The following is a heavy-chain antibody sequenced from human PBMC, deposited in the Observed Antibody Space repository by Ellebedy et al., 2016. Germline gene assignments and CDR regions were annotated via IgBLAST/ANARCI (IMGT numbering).Heavy chain of an antibody. CDR3: ARLGDPYYYYYGMDV. Sequence: GESLKISXAASGFTFSSYGMHWVRQAPGKGLEWVAVISYDGSNKYYADSVKGRFTISRDNSKNTLYLQMNSLRAEDTAVYYCARLGDPYYYYYGMDVWGQGTTVTVSS. CDR2: ISYDGSNK. J-gene: IGHJ6*02. D-gene: IGHD4-17*01. V-gene: IGHV3-30*03. CDR1: GFTFSSYG.